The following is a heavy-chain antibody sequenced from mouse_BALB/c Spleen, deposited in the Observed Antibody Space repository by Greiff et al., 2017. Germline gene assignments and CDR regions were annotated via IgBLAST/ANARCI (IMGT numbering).Heavy chain of an antibody. CDR1: GFTFSDYY. CDR2: ISDGGSYT. J-gene: IGHJ1*01. V-gene: IGHV5-4*02. CDR3: ASITTATVYFDV. D-gene: IGHD1-2*01. Sequence: EVHLVESGGGLVKPGGSLKLSCAASGFTFSDYYMYWVRQTPEKRLEWVATISDGGSYTYYPDSVKGRFTISRDNAKNNLYLQMSSLKSEDTAMYYCASITTATVYFDVWGAGTTVTVSS.